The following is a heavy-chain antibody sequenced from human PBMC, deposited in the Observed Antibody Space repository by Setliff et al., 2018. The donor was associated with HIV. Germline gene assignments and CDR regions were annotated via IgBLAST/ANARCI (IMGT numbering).Heavy chain of an antibody. D-gene: IGHD3-22*01. CDR2: IIPIFGTA. Sequence: SVKVSCKASGGTFSSYAISWVRQAPGQGLEWMGGIIPIFGTANYAQKFQGRVTITADTSTSTAYMELRSLRSDDTAVYYCARSGYYGSSGEPSYFDYWGQGTLVTVSS. V-gene: IGHV1-69*06. CDR1: GGTFSSYA. J-gene: IGHJ4*02. CDR3: ARSGYYGSSGEPSYFDY.